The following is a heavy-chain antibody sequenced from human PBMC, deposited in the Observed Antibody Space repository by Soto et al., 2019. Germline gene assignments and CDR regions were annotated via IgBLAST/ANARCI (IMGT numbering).Heavy chain of an antibody. D-gene: IGHD1-26*01. CDR2: IYPGDSDT. CDR3: ARRVRLVGPTAYFDY. CDR1: GYSFTIYW. Sequence: GESLKISCKGSGYSFTIYWIGWVRQMPRKGLEWMGIIYPGDSDTRYSPSFQGQVTISADMSISTAYLQWSSLKASDTAMYYCARRVRLVGPTAYFDYWGQGTLVTVSS. J-gene: IGHJ4*02. V-gene: IGHV5-51*01.